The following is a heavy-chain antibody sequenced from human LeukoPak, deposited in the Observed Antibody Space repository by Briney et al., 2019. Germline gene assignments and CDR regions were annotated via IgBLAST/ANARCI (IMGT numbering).Heavy chain of an antibody. D-gene: IGHD3-10*01. V-gene: IGHV3-53*01. CDR2: IYSGGST. J-gene: IGHJ4*02. CDR1: GFTVSSNY. Sequence: GGSLRLSCAASGFTVSSNYMSWVRQAPGKGLEWVSVIYSGGSTYYADSVKGRFTISRDNSKNTLYLQMNSLRAEDTAVYYCARDSDTDQRWFGELRGPLDYWGQGTLVTVSS. CDR3: ARDSDTDQRWFGELRGPLDY.